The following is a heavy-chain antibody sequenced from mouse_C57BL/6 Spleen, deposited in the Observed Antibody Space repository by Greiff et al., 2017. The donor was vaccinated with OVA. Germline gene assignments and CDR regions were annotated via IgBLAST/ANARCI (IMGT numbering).Heavy chain of an antibody. CDR2: IWRGGST. CDR3: AKNSYYGNFASYWYFDV. D-gene: IGHD2-10*01. CDR1: GFSLTSYG. J-gene: IGHJ1*03. Sequence: VKLQESGPGLVQPSQSLSITCTVSGFSLTSYGVHWVRQSPGKGLEWLGVIWRGGSTDYNAAFMSRLSITKDNSKSQVFFKMNSLQADDTAIYYCAKNSYYGNFASYWYFDVWGTGTTVTVSS. V-gene: IGHV2-5*01.